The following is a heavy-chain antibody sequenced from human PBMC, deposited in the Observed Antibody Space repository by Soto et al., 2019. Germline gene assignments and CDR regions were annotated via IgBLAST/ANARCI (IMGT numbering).Heavy chain of an antibody. CDR3: ASLAAAGLYYYYGMDV. V-gene: IGHV4-34*01. CDR2: INHSGST. CDR1: GGSFSGYY. J-gene: IGHJ6*02. D-gene: IGHD6-13*01. Sequence: SETLSLTCAVYGGSFSGYYWSWIRQPPGKGLEWIGEINHSGSTNYNPSLKSRVTISVDTSKNQFSLKLSSVTAADTAVYYCASLAAAGLYYYYGMDVWGQGTTVTVSS.